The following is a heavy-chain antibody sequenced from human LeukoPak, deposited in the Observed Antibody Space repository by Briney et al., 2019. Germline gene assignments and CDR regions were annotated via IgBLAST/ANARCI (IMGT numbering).Heavy chain of an antibody. Sequence: GGSLMLSCAASGFTFSSYAMSWVRHAPGEGLEWVSAISGSGGSTYYAESVKGRFTISRDNSKNTLYLQMNSLRVEDTAVYYCACDRVYYGFDVWGQGTTVTVS. CDR1: GFTFSSYA. D-gene: IGHD1-14*01. CDR2: ISGSGGST. J-gene: IGHJ6*02. CDR3: ACDRVYYGFDV. V-gene: IGHV3-23*01.